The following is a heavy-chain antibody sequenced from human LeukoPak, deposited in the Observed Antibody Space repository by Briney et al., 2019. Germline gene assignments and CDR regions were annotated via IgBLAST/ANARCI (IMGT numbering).Heavy chain of an antibody. J-gene: IGHJ4*02. V-gene: IGHV4-4*02. D-gene: IGHD4-17*01. CDR3: ARQTVTTTYFDY. Sequence: PSETLSLTCAVSGGSISSSNWWSWVRQPPGKGLEWIGEIYHSGSTNYNPSLKSRVTISVDTSKNQFSLKLSSVTAADTAVYYCARQTVTTTYFDYWGQGTLVTVSS. CDR1: GGSISSSNW. CDR2: IYHSGST.